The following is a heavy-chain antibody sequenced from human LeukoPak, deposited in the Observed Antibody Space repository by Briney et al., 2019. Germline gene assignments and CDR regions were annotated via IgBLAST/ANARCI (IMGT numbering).Heavy chain of an antibody. CDR1: GFTFSSYE. V-gene: IGHV3-48*03. Sequence: GGSLRLSCAASGFTFSSYEMNWVRQAPGKGLEWVSYISSSGSTIYYADSVKGRFTISRDSAKNSLYLQMNSLRAEDTAVYYCARARGEWPVVFDYWGQGTLVTVSS. CDR3: ARARGEWPVVFDY. CDR2: ISSSGSTI. J-gene: IGHJ4*02. D-gene: IGHD6-19*01.